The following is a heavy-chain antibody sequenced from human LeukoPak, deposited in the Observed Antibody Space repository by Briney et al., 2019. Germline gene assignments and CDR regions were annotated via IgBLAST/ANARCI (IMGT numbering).Heavy chain of an antibody. D-gene: IGHD5-18*01. J-gene: IGHJ4*02. V-gene: IGHV4-34*01. CDR3: ARGPRRGYSYGQHYYFDY. CDR2: INQSGST. Sequence: SETLSLTCAVYGGSFSGYYCSWIRQPPGKGLEWIGEINQSGSTNYNPSLKRRVTISVDTSKNQFSLRLSSVTAADTAVYYCARGPRRGYSYGQHYYFDYWGQGTLVTVSS. CDR1: GGSFSGYY.